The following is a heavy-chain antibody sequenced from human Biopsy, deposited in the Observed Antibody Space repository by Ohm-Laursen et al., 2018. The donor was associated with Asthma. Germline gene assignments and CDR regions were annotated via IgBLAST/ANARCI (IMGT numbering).Heavy chain of an antibody. D-gene: IGHD2-2*01. CDR3: ARDGTDMNEAMPKDY. Sequence: SLRLSCAASGFTSSSYSMNWVRQAPGKGLEWVSSISSSSSYIYYADSVKGRFTISRDNAKNSLYLQMNSLRAEDTAVYYCARDGTDMNEAMPKDYWGQGTLVTVSS. CDR2: ISSSSSYI. J-gene: IGHJ4*02. CDR1: GFTSSSYS. V-gene: IGHV3-21*01.